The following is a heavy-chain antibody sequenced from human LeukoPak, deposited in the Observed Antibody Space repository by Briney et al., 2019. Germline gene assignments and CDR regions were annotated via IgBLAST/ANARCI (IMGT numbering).Heavy chain of an antibody. D-gene: IGHD1-26*01. V-gene: IGHV3-23*01. CDR3: AKARISYTTTPEELSH. CDR1: GLIFNTYA. J-gene: IGHJ4*02. CDR2: IRWSGVST. Sequence: EGALTLSCAVSGLIFNTYAMSWVRQARGKGREWVATIRWSGVSTHYADPALGRFAISCADSLSRAYLIMDCLGGDPTAVYYCAKARISYTTTPEELSHWGQGTLVIVSS.